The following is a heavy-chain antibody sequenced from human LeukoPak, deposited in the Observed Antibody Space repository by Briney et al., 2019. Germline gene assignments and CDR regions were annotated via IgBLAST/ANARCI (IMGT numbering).Heavy chain of an antibody. J-gene: IGHJ4*02. V-gene: IGHV3-9*01. CDR1: GFTFDDYA. Sequence: GGSLRLSCAASGFTFDDYAMHWVRQAPGKGLEWVSGISWNSGSIGYADSVKGRFTISRDNAKNSLYLQMNSLRAEDTALYYCAKDRPQDCSGGSCYRTFDYWGQGTLVTVSS. CDR3: AKDRPQDCSGGSCYRTFDY. CDR2: ISWNSGSI. D-gene: IGHD2-15*01.